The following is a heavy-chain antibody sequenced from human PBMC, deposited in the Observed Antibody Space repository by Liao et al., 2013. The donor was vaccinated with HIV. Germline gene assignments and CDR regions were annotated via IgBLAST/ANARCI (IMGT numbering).Heavy chain of an antibody. J-gene: IGHJ4*02. CDR3: ARARSELLGGLFFDS. CDR1: GGSITNFY. CDR2: IYTSGST. V-gene: IGHV4-4*07. Sequence: QVQLQESGPGLVKPSETLSLTCTVSGGSITNFYWSWIRQPAGKGLEWIGRIYTSGSTDYNPSLKSRVTMSVDTSKNQFSLRLNSVTAADTAVYYCARARSELLGGLFFDSWGQGALVTVSS. D-gene: IGHD1-26*01.